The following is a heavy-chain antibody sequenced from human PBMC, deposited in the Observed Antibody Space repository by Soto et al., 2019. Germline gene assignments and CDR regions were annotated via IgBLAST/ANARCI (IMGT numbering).Heavy chain of an antibody. CDR3: AIRMYSTRWYYLDY. CDR1: GFTVSSYA. J-gene: IGHJ4*02. V-gene: IGHV3-23*01. Sequence: EMQLLESGGGLVQAGGSLRLSCAASGFTVSSYALNWVRQAPGKGLEWVSGISASTYYADSVKGRFTISRDTSKNTLYLQMNSLRAEYTAIYFCAIRMYSTRWYYLDYCGQGTLVTVSS. CDR2: ISAST. D-gene: IGHD6-13*01.